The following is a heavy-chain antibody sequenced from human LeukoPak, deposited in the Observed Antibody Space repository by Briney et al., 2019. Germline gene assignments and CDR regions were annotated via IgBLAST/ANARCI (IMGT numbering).Heavy chain of an antibody. J-gene: IGHJ6*03. V-gene: IGHV3-30*04. CDR3: AREGHYDILTGYSPLEYYFYYMDV. Sequence: QPGRSLRLSCEASGFTFSNYGIHWVRQTPGKGLEWVAAISSDGVEKHYADSVKGRFTISRDNSKSTLYLQMNGLRAEDTALYYCAREGHYDILTGYSPLEYYFYYMDVWGKGTTVTVSS. D-gene: IGHD3-9*01. CDR2: ISSDGVEK. CDR1: GFTFSNYG.